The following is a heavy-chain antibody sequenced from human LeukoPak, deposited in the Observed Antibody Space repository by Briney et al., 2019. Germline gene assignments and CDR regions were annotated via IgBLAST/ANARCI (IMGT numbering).Heavy chain of an antibody. Sequence: GGSLRLSCAASGFTFSSYEMNWVRQAPGKGLEWVSYISSSGSTIYYADSVKGRFTISRDNAKNTLYLQMNSLRAEDTAVYYCAKLPGSQGYYYYMDVWGKGTTVTV. CDR2: ISSSGSTI. V-gene: IGHV3-48*03. CDR1: GFTFSSYE. J-gene: IGHJ6*03. CDR3: AKLPGSQGYYYYMDV. D-gene: IGHD4-23*01.